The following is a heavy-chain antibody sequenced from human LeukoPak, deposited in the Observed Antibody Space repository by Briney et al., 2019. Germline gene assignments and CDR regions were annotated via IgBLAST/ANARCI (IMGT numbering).Heavy chain of an antibody. CDR1: GGSISSYY. V-gene: IGHV4-4*07. CDR3: ARDQLTIFGVVNPDYYGMDV. Sequence: SETLSLTCTVSGGSISSYYWSWIRQPAGKGLEWIGRIYTSGSTNYNPSLKSRVTMSVDTSKNQFSLKLSSVTAADTAVYYCARDQLTIFGVVNPDYYGMDVWGQGTTVTVSS. D-gene: IGHD3-3*01. CDR2: IYTSGST. J-gene: IGHJ6*02.